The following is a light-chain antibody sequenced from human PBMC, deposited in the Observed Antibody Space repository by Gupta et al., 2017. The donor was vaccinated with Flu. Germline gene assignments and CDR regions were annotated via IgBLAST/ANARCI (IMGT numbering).Light chain of an antibody. CDR2: AAS. J-gene: IGKJ4*01. V-gene: IGKV1-27*01. CDR3: QKFNGAPLS. CDR1: QDIRNS. Sequence: GDRVANTCRASQDIRNSLAWYQHKPGEVPRLLIYAASTLQSGVPSRFSGSGSGTEFTLTISSLDPEDVATDYCQKFNGAPLSFGGGTKVEI.